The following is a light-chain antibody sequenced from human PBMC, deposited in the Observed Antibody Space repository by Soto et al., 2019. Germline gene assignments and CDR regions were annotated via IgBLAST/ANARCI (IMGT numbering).Light chain of an antibody. J-gene: IGLJ1*01. V-gene: IGLV2-14*01. CDR1: SSDVGGYNY. Sequence: QSVLTQPASVSGSPGQSLTISCTGNSSDVGGYNYVSWYQQHPGKAPKLMIYDVSNRPSGVSNRFSGSKSGNTASLTISGLQAEDEADYYCSSYTSSSTLFYVFGTGTKVTVL. CDR3: SSYTSSSTLFYV. CDR2: DVS.